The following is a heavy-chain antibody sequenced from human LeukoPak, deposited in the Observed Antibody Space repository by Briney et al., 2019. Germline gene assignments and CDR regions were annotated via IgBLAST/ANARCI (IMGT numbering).Heavy chain of an antibody. CDR2: INLNSGGT. Sequence: GASVKVSCKASGYTFTGYYMHWVRQAPGQGLEWRGWINLNSGGTNYAQKFQGRVTMTRDTSISTAYMELSRLRSDDTAVYYCARPHCSGGSCYWGVGAFDIWGQGTMVTVSS. CDR3: ARPHCSGGSCYWGVGAFDI. J-gene: IGHJ3*02. V-gene: IGHV1-2*02. D-gene: IGHD2-15*01. CDR1: GYTFTGYY.